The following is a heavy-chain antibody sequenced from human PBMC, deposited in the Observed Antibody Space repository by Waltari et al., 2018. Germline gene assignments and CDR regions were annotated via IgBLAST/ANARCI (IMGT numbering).Heavy chain of an antibody. D-gene: IGHD3-3*01. CDR1: GGSISSGSYY. CDR3: ARGPDLYDFWSGYYGY. Sequence: QVQLQESGPGLVKPSQTLSLTCTVSGGSISSGSYYWSWIRQPAGQGLEWIGRIYTIGSPNYNPSLKSRVTISVDTSKNQFSLKLSSVTAADTAVYYCARGPDLYDFWSGYYGYWGQGTLVTVSS. V-gene: IGHV4-61*02. CDR2: IYTIGSP. J-gene: IGHJ4*02.